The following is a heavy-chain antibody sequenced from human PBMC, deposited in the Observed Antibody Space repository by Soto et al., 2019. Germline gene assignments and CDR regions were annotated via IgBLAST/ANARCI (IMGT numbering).Heavy chain of an antibody. CDR1: GYTFTSYG. CDR2: ISAYNGNT. J-gene: IGHJ3*02. V-gene: IGHV1-18*01. Sequence: ASVKVSCKASGYTFTSYGISWVRQAPGQGLEWMGWISAYNGNTNYAQKLQGRVTMTTDTSTSTAYMELRSLRSDDTAVYYCARESSDIVVEVAATQELAFEMWCQGTMHIVS. CDR3: ARESSDIVVEVAATQELAFEM. D-gene: IGHD2-15*01.